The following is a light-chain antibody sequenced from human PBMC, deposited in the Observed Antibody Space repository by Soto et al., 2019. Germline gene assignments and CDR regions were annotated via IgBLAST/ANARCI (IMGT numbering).Light chain of an antibody. CDR1: QSISSW. J-gene: IGKJ1*01. CDR3: QQYNSYS. CDR2: DAS. Sequence: DIQITQSPSTLSASVGDRATITCRASQSISSWLAWYQQKPGKATKLLIYDASSLESGVPSRFSGSGSGTEFPLTISSLQPDYFATYYCQQYNSYSFGQGTKVDIK. V-gene: IGKV1-5*01.